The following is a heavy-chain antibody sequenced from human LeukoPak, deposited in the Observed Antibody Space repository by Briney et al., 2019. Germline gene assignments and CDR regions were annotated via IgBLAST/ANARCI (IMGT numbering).Heavy chain of an antibody. J-gene: IGHJ4*02. Sequence: GGSLRLSCAASGFTFSSYWMSWVRQAPGKGLEWVANIKQDGSEKYYVDSVKGRFTISRDNAKNSLYLQMNSLRAEDTAVYYCARDRAVAAAGTALLGYWGQGTLVTVSS. CDR1: GFTFSSYW. V-gene: IGHV3-7*01. D-gene: IGHD6-13*01. CDR3: ARDRAVAAAGTALLGY. CDR2: IKQDGSEK.